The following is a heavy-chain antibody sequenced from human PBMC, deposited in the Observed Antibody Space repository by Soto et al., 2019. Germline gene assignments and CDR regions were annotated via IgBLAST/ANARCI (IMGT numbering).Heavy chain of an antibody. V-gene: IGHV4-30-4*01. CDR3: ARDVVTLISHDWYFDL. CDR1: GGSISSGDYY. Sequence: QVQLQESGPGLVKPSQTLSLTCTVSGGSISSGDYYWSWIRQPPAKGLERIGYIYYSESTYYNPSLKSRVTISVDTSKNQFSLKLSSVTAADTAVYYCARDVVTLISHDWYFDLWGRGTLVTVSS. CDR2: IYYSEST. D-gene: IGHD2-21*02. J-gene: IGHJ2*01.